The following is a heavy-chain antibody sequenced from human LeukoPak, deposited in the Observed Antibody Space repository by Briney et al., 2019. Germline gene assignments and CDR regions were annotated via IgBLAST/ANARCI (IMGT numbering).Heavy chain of an antibody. D-gene: IGHD3-10*01. CDR1: GYTFSEYY. Sequence: ASVKVSCKTSGYTFSEYYIYWVRQAPGQGLEWMGIINPSGGSTNYAQKFQGRVTMTRDTPTSTVYMELSSLRSEDTAVYYCARGPRITLIRGGQWYFYMDVWGKGTTVTISS. V-gene: IGHV1-46*01. J-gene: IGHJ6*03. CDR3: ARGPRITLIRGGQWYFYMDV. CDR2: INPSGGST.